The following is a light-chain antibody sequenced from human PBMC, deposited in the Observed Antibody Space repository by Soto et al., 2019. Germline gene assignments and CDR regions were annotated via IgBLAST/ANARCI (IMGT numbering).Light chain of an antibody. CDR2: DAS. J-gene: IGKJ4*01. CDR1: QSVNNY. V-gene: IGKV3-11*01. CDR3: QQRSNFPLT. Sequence: EIVLTQSPATLSLSPGERATLSCRASQSVNNYLAWYQQKPGQAPRLLISDASNRATGIPARFSGSGSGPYFTLTISSLEPEDFAVYYCQQRSNFPLTFGGGTKVEIK.